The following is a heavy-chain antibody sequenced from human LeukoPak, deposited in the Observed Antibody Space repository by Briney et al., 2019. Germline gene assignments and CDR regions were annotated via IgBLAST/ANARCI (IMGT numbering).Heavy chain of an antibody. J-gene: IGHJ4*02. CDR2: IRSKAYGGTK. D-gene: IGHD6-13*01. Sequence: GGSLRLSCTASGFTFGMYAMSWVRQAPGEGLEWVGFIRSKAYGGTKEYAASVKGRLTISREDSKSSAYLQMNSLKTEDTAVYYCTREGYSSSWYESFDYWGQGTLVTVSS. V-gene: IGHV3-49*04. CDR3: TREGYSSSWYESFDY. CDR1: GFTFGMYA.